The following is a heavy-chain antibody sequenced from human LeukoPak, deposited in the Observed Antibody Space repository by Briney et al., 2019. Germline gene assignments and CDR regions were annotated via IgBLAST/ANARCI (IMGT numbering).Heavy chain of an antibody. CDR2: IYTSGST. V-gene: IGHV4-61*02. D-gene: IGHD6-13*01. J-gene: IGHJ4*02. CDR3: ARGRYVTTRGGAAAGFLDY. Sequence: PSETLSLTCTVSGGSISSGSYYWSWIRQPAGKVLEWIGRIYTSGSTNYNPSLKSRVTISVDTSKNQFSLKLSSVTAADTAVYYCARGRYVTTRGGAAAGFLDYWGQGTLVTVST. CDR1: GGSISSGSYY.